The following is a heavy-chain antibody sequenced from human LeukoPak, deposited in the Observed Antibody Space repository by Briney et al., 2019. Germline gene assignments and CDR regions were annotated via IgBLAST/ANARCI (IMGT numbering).Heavy chain of an antibody. CDR3: ARASNYDSSGYYLPTPSKFDY. CDR1: GYTFTSYG. J-gene: IGHJ4*02. V-gene: IGHV1-18*01. D-gene: IGHD3-22*01. Sequence: ASVKVSCKASGYTFTSYGISWVRQAPGQGLEWMGWISAYNGNTNYAQKLQGRVTMTTDTSTSTAYMELRSLRSDDPAVYYCARASNYDSSGYYLPTPSKFDYWGQGTLVTVSS. CDR2: ISAYNGNT.